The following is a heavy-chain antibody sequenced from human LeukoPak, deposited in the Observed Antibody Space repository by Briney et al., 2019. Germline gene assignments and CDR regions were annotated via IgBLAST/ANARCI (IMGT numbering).Heavy chain of an antibody. Sequence: SETLSLTCTVSGGSISSYYWSWIRQPPGKVLEWIGYIYYSGSTNYNPSLKSRVTISVDTSKNQFSLKLSSVTAADTAVYYCASGIAAAGTPDAFDIWGQGTMVTLSS. V-gene: IGHV4-59*01. CDR3: ASGIAAAGTPDAFDI. D-gene: IGHD6-13*01. CDR2: IYYSGST. J-gene: IGHJ3*02. CDR1: GGSISSYY.